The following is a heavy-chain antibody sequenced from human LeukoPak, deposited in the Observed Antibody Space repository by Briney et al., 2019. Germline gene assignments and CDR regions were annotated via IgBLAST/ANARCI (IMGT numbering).Heavy chain of an antibody. Sequence: PGGSLRLSCAASGFTFSSYSMNWVRQAPGKGLEWVSYISSSSSTIYYADSVKGRFTISRDNAKNSLYLQMNSLRAEDTAVYYCVRDRKYSSGWYYFDYWGQGTLVTVSS. V-gene: IGHV3-48*01. CDR2: ISSSSSTI. CDR1: GFTFSSYS. D-gene: IGHD6-19*01. CDR3: VRDRKYSSGWYYFDY. J-gene: IGHJ4*02.